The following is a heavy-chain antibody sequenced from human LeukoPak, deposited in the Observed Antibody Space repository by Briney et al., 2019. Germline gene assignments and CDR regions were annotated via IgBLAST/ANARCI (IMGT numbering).Heavy chain of an antibody. J-gene: IGHJ4*02. CDR1: GGSFSGYY. CDR2: INDRGSN. V-gene: IGHV4-34*01. Sequence: SETLSLTCAVYGGSFSGYYWSWIRQPPGKGLEWIGEINDRGSNHYTPSHKCRVTISVDASKNQFSLTLCTVTAADTAVYYCARLPTDYDYVWGSSYWGQGTLVTVSS. CDR3: ARLPTDYDYVWGSSY. D-gene: IGHD3-16*01.